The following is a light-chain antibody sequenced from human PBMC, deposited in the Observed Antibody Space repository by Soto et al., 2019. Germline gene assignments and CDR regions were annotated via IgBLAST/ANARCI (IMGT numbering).Light chain of an antibody. CDR1: QSISSW. Sequence: DIPMTQCPSTLSASVGDRVTITCRASQSISSWLAWYQQKPGKAPKLLIYDASSLESGVPSRFSGSGSGTEFTLTISSLQPDDFATYYCQQYNSYAWTFGQGTKV. CDR2: DAS. V-gene: IGKV1-5*01. CDR3: QQYNSYAWT. J-gene: IGKJ1*01.